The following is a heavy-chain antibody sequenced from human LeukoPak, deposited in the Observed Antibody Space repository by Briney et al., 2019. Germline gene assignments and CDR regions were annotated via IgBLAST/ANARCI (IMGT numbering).Heavy chain of an antibody. CDR1: GFTVSSNF. D-gene: IGHD6-19*01. Sequence: GGSLRLSCAASGFTVSSNFMSWVRQAPGKGLEWVSAISGSGGSTYYADSVKGRFTISRDNSKNTLYLQMNSLRAEDTAVYYCAKEGSRYSSGWSHFDYWGQGTLVTVSS. CDR3: AKEGSRYSSGWSHFDY. J-gene: IGHJ4*02. V-gene: IGHV3-23*01. CDR2: ISGSGGST.